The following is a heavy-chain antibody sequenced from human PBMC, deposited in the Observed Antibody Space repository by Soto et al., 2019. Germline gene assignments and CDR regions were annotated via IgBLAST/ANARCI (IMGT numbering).Heavy chain of an antibody. CDR1: IRNADTV. J-gene: IGHJ6*02. CDR3: ARDLRGIKHLPYGMAV. CDR2: IYYSGST. V-gene: IGHV4-30-4*01. Sequence: IRNADTVLRSRRQPPAKEQKWIGYIYYSGSTYYNPSLKSRITKSVDTSKHQLSLKLSSVTAADTAVYYCARDLRGIKHLPYGMAVWFQGTTVTVS. D-gene: IGHD5-12*01.